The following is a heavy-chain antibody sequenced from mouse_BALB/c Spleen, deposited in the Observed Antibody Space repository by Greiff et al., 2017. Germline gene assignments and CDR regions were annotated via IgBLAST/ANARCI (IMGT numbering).Heavy chain of an antibody. Sequence: VQLQQSGAELVKPGASVKLSCKASGYTFTSYYMYWVKQRPGQGLEWIGGINPSNGGTNFNEKFKSKATLTVDKSSSTAYMQLSSLTSEDSAVYYCTRKGDYRYDEWFAYWGQGTLVTVSA. CDR3: TRKGDYRYDEWFAY. V-gene: IGHV1S81*02. CDR2: INPSNGGT. D-gene: IGHD2-14*01. J-gene: IGHJ3*01. CDR1: GYTFTSYY.